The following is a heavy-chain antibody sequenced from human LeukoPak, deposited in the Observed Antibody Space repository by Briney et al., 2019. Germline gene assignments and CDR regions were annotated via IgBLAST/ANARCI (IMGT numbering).Heavy chain of an antibody. J-gene: IGHJ3*02. Sequence: GGSLRLSCAASGFTVSSNYMSWVRQAPGKGLEWVSVIYSGGSTYCADSVTGRFTISRDNSKNTLYLQMNSLRAEDTAVYYCARVEYYYDSSGYGNYDAFDIWGRGTMVTVSS. CDR2: IYSGGST. D-gene: IGHD3-22*01. CDR3: ARVEYYYDSSGYGNYDAFDI. V-gene: IGHV3-53*01. CDR1: GFTVSSNY.